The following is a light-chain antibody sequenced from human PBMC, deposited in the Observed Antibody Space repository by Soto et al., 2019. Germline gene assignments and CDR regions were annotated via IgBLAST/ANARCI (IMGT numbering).Light chain of an antibody. CDR1: QSINKY. CDR2: KAS. Sequence: DIQLTQSPSFLSASVGDRVTITCRAGQSINKYINWYQQKPGKAPKLLIYKASSLESGAPSRFSGSGSGTEFTLTISSLQPDDFATYYCQQYKDYETFGQGTKGDIK. CDR3: QQYKDYET. J-gene: IGKJ1*01. V-gene: IGKV1-5*03.